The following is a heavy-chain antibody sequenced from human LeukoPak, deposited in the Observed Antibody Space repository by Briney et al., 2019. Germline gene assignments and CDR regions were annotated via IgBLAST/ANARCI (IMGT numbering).Heavy chain of an antibody. CDR1: GFPFSVYW. CDR3: ARTFDLEIAILDYYYYYMDV. CDR2: IDNDGSQK. D-gene: IGHD2-21*01. Sequence: GGSLRLSCGASGFPFSVYWMTWVRQAPGRGLEWVATIDNDGSQKYYLDSVKGRFTISRDNAKNSLSLQMNSLRAEDAAVYYCARTFDLEIAILDYYYYYMDVWGNGTTVIVSS. J-gene: IGHJ6*03. V-gene: IGHV3-7*01.